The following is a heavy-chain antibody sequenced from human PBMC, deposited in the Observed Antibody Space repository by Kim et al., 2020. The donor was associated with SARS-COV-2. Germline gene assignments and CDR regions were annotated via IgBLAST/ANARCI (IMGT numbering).Heavy chain of an antibody. CDR3: ARAYSNYPFDY. J-gene: IGHJ4*02. CDR2: T. V-gene: IGHV4-34*01. Sequence: TNYHPPLKRRVTRSVDTSKNRFSLKLSSVTAADTAVYYCARAYSNYPFDYWGQGTLVTVSS. D-gene: IGHD4-4*01.